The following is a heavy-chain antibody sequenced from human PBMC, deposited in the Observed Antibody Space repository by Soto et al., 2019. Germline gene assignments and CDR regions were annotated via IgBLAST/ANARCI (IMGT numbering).Heavy chain of an antibody. J-gene: IGHJ6*02. Sequence: GGSLRLSCAASGFTLSSYHTDWVRQAPGKGLEWVSYINAGSSTIHYADSVKGRFTISRDNAKNSLYLQMDSLRAEDTAVYYCARDGSTETTNFHYAMDVWGQGTTVTV. D-gene: IGHD4-17*01. CDR3: ARDGSTETTNFHYAMDV. V-gene: IGHV3-48*03. CDR2: INAGSSTI. CDR1: GFTLSSYH.